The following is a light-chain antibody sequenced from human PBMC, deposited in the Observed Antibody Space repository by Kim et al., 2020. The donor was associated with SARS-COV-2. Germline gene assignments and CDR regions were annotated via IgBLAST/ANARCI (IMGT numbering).Light chain of an antibody. J-gene: IGKJ1*01. V-gene: IGKV1-17*02. CDR2: GAS. CDR3: LQHNSDPLT. Sequence: DIQMTQSPSSLSASIGDRVTITCRASQGIGNDLGWYQQKPGKPPKRLIYGASSLQSGVPSRFSGTGSGTEFTLTITNLQPEDSATYYCLQHNSDPLTFGQGTKVDIK. CDR1: QGIGND.